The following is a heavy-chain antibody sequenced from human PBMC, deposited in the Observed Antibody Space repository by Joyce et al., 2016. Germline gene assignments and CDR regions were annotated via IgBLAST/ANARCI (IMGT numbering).Heavy chain of an antibody. Sequence: EVQLVASGGGLVKPGESLRLSCTASGFIFSSYSMTWVRQAPGKGLELVSSISRDNTYIFHADAVKGRFTISRDNARNSLYLQMNSLRAEDTAVYYCARDVLTTVTKAYGYWGQGTLVAVSS. CDR2: ISRDNTYI. V-gene: IGHV3-21*01. D-gene: IGHD4-11*01. J-gene: IGHJ4*02. CDR3: ARDVLTTVTKAYGY. CDR1: GFIFSSYS.